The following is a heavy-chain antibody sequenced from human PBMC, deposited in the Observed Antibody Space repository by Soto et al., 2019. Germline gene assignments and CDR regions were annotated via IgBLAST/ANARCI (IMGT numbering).Heavy chain of an antibody. CDR1: GFTFSSYA. Sequence: EVQLLESGGGLVQPGGSLRLSCAASGFTFSSYAMSWVRQAPGKGLEWVSAISGSGGSTYYADSVKGRFTISRDNTKNTLYLQMNSLRAEDTAVYYCAKDRSPPRSPKPMDVWGQGTTVTVSS. CDR3: AKDRSPPRSPKPMDV. V-gene: IGHV3-23*01. D-gene: IGHD6-13*01. CDR2: ISGSGGST. J-gene: IGHJ6*02.